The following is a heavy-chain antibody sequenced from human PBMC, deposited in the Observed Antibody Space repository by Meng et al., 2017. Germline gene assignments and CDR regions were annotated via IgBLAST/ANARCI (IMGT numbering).Heavy chain of an antibody. CDR1: GFTFSSYS. CDR2: ISSSSSYI. Sequence: GESLKISCAASGFTFSSYSMNWVRQAPGKGLEWVSSISSSSSYIYYADSVKGRFTISRDNAKNSLYLQMNRLRAEDTAVYYCASGGRGGYYDGSGYYAVDYWGQGTLVTVSS. CDR3: ASGGRGGYYDGSGYYAVDY. D-gene: IGHD3-22*01. V-gene: IGHV3-21*01. J-gene: IGHJ4*02.